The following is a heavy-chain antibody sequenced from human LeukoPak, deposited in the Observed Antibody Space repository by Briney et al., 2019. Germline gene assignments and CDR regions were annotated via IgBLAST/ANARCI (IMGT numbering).Heavy chain of an antibody. V-gene: IGHV3-23*01. CDR1: GFTFAGCA. CDR3: AKRDSSGSNYFAY. Sequence: GGSLRLSCAASGFTFAGCAMSWVRQARGKGLEWVSTFGRSGAGTFYADSVKGRFTISRDNSKNTLYLQMNSLRAEDTAVYYCAKRDSSGSNYFAYWGQGALVTVSS. J-gene: IGHJ4*02. D-gene: IGHD6-19*01. CDR2: FGRSGAGT.